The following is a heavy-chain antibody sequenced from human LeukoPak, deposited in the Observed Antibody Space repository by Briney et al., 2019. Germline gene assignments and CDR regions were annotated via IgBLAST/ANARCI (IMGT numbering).Heavy chain of an antibody. J-gene: IGHJ4*02. CDR2: IIPIFGTA. Sequence: GASVKVSCKATGGTFSSYAISWVRQAPGQGLEWMGGIIPIFGTANYAQKFQGRVTITADESTSTAYMEPSSLRSEATAVYHCARDSGSVDTAMVHFDYWGQGTLVTVSS. CDR1: GGTFSSYA. V-gene: IGHV1-69*01. D-gene: IGHD5-18*01. CDR3: ARDSGSVDTAMVHFDY.